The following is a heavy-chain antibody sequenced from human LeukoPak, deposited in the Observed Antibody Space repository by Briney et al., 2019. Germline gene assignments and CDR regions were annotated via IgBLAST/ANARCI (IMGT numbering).Heavy chain of an antibody. CDR1: GFTFSSYS. CDR3: ARAESEKGYCSSTSCDTSSSPYYYGMDV. D-gene: IGHD2-2*02. J-gene: IGHJ6*02. CDR2: ISSSSSTI. Sequence: GGSRRLSCAVSGFTFSSYSMTWVRQAPGKGLEWVSYISSSSSTIYYADSVKGRFTISRDNAKNSLYLQMNSLRAEDTAVYYCARAESEKGYCSSTSCDTSSSPYYYGMDVWGQGTTVTVSS. V-gene: IGHV3-48*01.